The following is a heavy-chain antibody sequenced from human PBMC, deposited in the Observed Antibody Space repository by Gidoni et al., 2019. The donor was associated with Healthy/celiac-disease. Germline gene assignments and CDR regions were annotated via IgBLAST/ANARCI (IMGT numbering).Heavy chain of an antibody. CDR3: ARGQTTVTTEFDY. V-gene: IGHV4-34*01. D-gene: IGHD4-17*01. Sequence: QVQLQQWGAGLLKPSETLSLTCAVYGGSFSGYYWSWIRQPPGKGLEWIGEINHSGSTNYNPSLKSRVTISVDTSKNQFSLKLSSVTAADTAVYYCARGQTTVTTEFDYWGQGTLVTVTS. CDR2: INHSGST. CDR1: GGSFSGYY. J-gene: IGHJ4*02.